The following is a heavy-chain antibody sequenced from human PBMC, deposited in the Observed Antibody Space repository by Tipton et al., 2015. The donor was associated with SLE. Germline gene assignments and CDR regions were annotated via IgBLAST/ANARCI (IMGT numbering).Heavy chain of an antibody. CDR3: ARVGYSGTSPYYYYYMDV. J-gene: IGHJ6*03. V-gene: IGHV4-59*02. CDR1: GGSVSGYF. CDR2: IYYSGST. Sequence: TLSLTCTVSGGSVSGYFWSWIRQPPGGGLEWIGDIYYSGSTNYNPSLKSRVTISVDTSKNQFSLNLSSVTAADTAIYYCARVGYSGTSPYYYYYMDVWGKGTTVTVSS. D-gene: IGHD1-26*01.